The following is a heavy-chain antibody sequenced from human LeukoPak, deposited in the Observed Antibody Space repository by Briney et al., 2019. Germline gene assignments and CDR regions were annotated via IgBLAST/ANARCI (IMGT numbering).Heavy chain of an antibody. CDR3: ARVGYSITMIVVVMDAFDI. J-gene: IGHJ3*02. D-gene: IGHD3-22*01. CDR1: GGSISSSSYY. Sequence: SETLSLTCTVSGGSISSSSYYWGWIRQPPGKGLEWIGSIYYSGSTYYNPSLKSRVTISVDTSKNQFSLKLSSVTAADTAVYYCARVGYSITMIVVVMDAFDIWGQGTMVTVSS. V-gene: IGHV4-39*07. CDR2: IYYSGST.